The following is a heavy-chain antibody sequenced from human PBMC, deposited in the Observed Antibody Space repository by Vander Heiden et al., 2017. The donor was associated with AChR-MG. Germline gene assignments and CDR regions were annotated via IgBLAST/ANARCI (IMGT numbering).Heavy chain of an antibody. Sequence: QVQLQESGPGLVKPSETLSLACAVSGDSITGSGYLWGWIRQPPGKGLEWIGSIYHAGSTFYNPSLKSRVDISVDKSKLHFSLKLTSVTAADTAVYYCARVVRYCIGLSGYHYFDKWGQGSLVTVSS. J-gene: IGHJ4*02. CDR1: GDSITGSGYL. D-gene: IGHD2-15*01. V-gene: IGHV4-38-2*01. CDR2: IYHAGST. CDR3: ARVVRYCIGLSGYHYFDK.